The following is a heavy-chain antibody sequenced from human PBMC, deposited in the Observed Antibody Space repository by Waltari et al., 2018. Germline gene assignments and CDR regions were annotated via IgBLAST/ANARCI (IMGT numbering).Heavy chain of an antibody. CDR2: IYSGGRQ. Sequence: VQLVESGGGLIQPGGSLRLSCAASGFTVSSNYMSWVRQAPGKGLEWVSVIYSGGRQYYEDSVKCRFNIARDNSKNTLYLQMNSLRAEDTAVYYCARDTWSPQFGIAAKDYWGQGTLVTVSS. D-gene: IGHD6-13*01. J-gene: IGHJ4*02. CDR1: GFTVSSNY. V-gene: IGHV3-53*01. CDR3: ARDTWSPQFGIAAKDY.